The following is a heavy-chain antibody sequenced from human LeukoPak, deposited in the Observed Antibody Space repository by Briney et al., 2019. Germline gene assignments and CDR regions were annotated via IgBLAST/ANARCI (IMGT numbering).Heavy chain of an antibody. J-gene: IGHJ4*02. Sequence: GGSLRLSCAASGLTFSSYAMSWVRQAPGKGLEWVSAISGSGGSTDYADSVKGRFTISRDNSKNTLYLQMNSLRAEDTAVYYCAKDNSGYGSGSYYNYWGQGTLVTVSS. V-gene: IGHV3-23*01. CDR3: AKDNSGYGSGSYYNY. CDR2: ISGSGGST. D-gene: IGHD3-10*01. CDR1: GLTFSSYA.